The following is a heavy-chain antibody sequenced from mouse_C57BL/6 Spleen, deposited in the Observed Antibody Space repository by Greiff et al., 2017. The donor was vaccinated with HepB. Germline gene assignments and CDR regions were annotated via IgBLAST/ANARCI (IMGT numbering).Heavy chain of an antibody. D-gene: IGHD4-1*01. CDR1: GFTFSDYY. CDR3: ARDRRLGRGYFDV. J-gene: IGHJ1*03. V-gene: IGHV5-16*01. CDR2: INYDGSST. Sequence: DVMLVESEGGLVQPGSSMKLSCTASGFTFSDYYMAWVRQVPEKGLEWVANINYDGSSTYYLDSLKSRFIISRDNAKNILYLQMSSLKSEDTATYYCARDRRLGRGYFDVWGTGTTVTVSS.